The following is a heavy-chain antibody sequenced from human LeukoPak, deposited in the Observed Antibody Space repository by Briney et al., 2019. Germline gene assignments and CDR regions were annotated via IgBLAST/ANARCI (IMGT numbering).Heavy chain of an antibody. CDR3: AREQQLAYYYYYMDV. CDR1: GGSISSYY. CDR2: IYYSGST. Sequence: SETLSLTCTVSGGSISSYYWSWIRQPPGKGLEWIGYIYYSGSTNYNPSLKSRVTISVDTSKNQFSLKLSSVTAADTAVYYCAREQQLAYYYYYMDVWGKGTTVTVSS. V-gene: IGHV4-59*01. D-gene: IGHD6-13*01. J-gene: IGHJ6*03.